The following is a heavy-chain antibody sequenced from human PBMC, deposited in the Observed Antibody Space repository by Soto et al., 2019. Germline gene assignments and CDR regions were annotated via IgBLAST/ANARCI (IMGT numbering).Heavy chain of an antibody. V-gene: IGHV1-69*06. J-gene: IGHJ4*02. CDR1: GGTFSSYA. Sequence: QVQLVQSGAEVKKPGSSVKVSCKASGGTFSSYAISWVRQAPGQGLEWMGGIIPIFGTATYAQKFQGRVTITEDKSTSTAYMELSSLRSEDTAVYYGARDEYYYDSSGYFDYWGQGTLVTVSS. CDR2: IIPIFGTA. CDR3: ARDEYYYDSSGYFDY. D-gene: IGHD3-22*01.